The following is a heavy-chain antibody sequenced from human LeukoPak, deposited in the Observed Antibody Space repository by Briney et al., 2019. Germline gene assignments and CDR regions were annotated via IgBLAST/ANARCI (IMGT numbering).Heavy chain of an antibody. D-gene: IGHD1-14*01. CDR3: ARGVEPLAANTLAY. CDR2: LYSDGNT. V-gene: IGHV3-53*01. Sequence: GGSLRLSCAASGFTVITNDMTWVRQAPGKGLEWVSVLYSDGNTKYADSVQGRFTISRDNSKNTLYLKMNSLSPDDTAVYYCARGVEPLAANTLAYWGQGTLVTVSS. J-gene: IGHJ4*02. CDR1: GFTVITND.